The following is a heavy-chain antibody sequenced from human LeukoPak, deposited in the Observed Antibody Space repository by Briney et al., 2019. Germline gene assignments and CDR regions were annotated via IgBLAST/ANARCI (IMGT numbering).Heavy chain of an antibody. CDR2: INQDGGEE. CDR1: GFTFSIYW. D-gene: IGHD2-15*01. CDR3: ARYCSIGSCFDY. J-gene: IGHJ4*02. V-gene: IGHV3-7*04. Sequence: PGGSLRLSCAASGFTFSIYWMSSVRQAPGKGLEWVANINQDGGEEYYVDSLKGRFTISRDNAKNSLYLQMNSLRADDTAVYYCARYCSIGSCFDYWGQGALVTVSS.